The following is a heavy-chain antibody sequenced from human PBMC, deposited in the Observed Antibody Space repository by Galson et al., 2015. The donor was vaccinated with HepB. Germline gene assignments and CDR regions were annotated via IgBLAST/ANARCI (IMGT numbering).Heavy chain of an antibody. CDR2: IATYNGNT. CDR1: GYSFHNHG. Sequence: SVKVSCKASGYSFHNHGITWVRQAPGQGLEWMGWIATYNGNTNYAQKLQGRVTMTTDTSASTAYMELRSLRSDDTAVYYCARDPPIVGAPSHADYWGQGTLVTVSS. CDR3: ARDPPIVGAPSHADY. D-gene: IGHD1-26*01. J-gene: IGHJ4*02. V-gene: IGHV1-18*01.